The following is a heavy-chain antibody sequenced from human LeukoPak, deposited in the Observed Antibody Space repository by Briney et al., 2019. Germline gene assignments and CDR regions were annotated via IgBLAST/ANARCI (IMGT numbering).Heavy chain of an antibody. D-gene: IGHD3-9*01. CDR2: IIPIFGTA. V-gene: IGHV1-69*06. CDR3: ARSDIPGGYYYYGMDV. Sequence: SVKVSCKASGGTFSSYAISWVRQAPGQGREWMGGIIPIFGTANYAQKFQGRVTITADKSTSTAYMELGSLRSEDTAVYYCARSDIPGGYYYYGMDVWGKGTTVTVSS. J-gene: IGHJ6*04. CDR1: GGTFSSYA.